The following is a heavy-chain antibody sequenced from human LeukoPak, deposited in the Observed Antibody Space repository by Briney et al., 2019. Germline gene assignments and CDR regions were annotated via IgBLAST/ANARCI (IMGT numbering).Heavy chain of an antibody. J-gene: IGHJ4*02. CDR2: IYYSGGT. V-gene: IGHV4-59*01. CDR1: GGSISSYY. CDR3: ARGGVGPGEYYFDY. D-gene: IGHD1-26*01. Sequence: TSETLSLTCTVSGGSISSYYRTWIRQPPEKGLEWIGYIYYSGGTNYNPSLKSRVTISVDMSMNQFSMKLSPVPGASTAMYYCARGGVGPGEYYFDYWGQGTLVTVSS.